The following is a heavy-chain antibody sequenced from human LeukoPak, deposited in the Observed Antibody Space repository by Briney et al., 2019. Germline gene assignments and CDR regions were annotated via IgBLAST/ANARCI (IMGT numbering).Heavy chain of an antibody. Sequence: ASVTVSCKASGYTFTDYYMHWVRQAPGQGLEWMGWINPNIGSTNYAQKFQGRVTMTRDTSSSTAYMELSRLRSDDTAVYYCARDGYCSGGSCYFFSPYWGQGTLVTVSS. J-gene: IGHJ4*02. D-gene: IGHD2-15*01. CDR3: ARDGYCSGGSCYFFSPY. CDR2: INPNIGST. V-gene: IGHV1-2*02. CDR1: GYTFTDYY.